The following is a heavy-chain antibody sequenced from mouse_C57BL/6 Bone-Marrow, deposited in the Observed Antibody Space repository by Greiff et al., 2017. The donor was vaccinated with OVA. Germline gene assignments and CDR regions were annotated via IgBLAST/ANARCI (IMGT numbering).Heavy chain of an antibody. V-gene: IGHV14-3*01. J-gene: IGHJ2*01. Sequence: VQLQQPGAELVMPGASVKLSCKASGYTFTSYWMHWVKQRPGQGLEWIGRIDPANGNTKYAPKFQGKATITADTSSNTAYLQLSSLTSEDTAIYYCARTYYSNYFDYWGQGTTLTVSS. CDR1: GYTFTSYW. D-gene: IGHD2-5*01. CDR2: IDPANGNT. CDR3: ARTYYSNYFDY.